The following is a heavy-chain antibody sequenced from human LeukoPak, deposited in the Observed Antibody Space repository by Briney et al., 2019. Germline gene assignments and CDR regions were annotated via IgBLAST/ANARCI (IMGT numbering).Heavy chain of an antibody. D-gene: IGHD2-21*01. J-gene: IGHJ5*02. CDR2: INHSGST. V-gene: IGHV4-34*01. CDR3: VNLWWQGA. Sequence: SETLSLTCAVYGGSFSGYYWSWIRQPPGKGLEWIGEINHSGSTNYNPSLKSRVTISVDTSKNQFSLKLSSVTAADTAVYYCVNLWWQGAWGQGTLVTVSS. CDR1: GGSFSGYY.